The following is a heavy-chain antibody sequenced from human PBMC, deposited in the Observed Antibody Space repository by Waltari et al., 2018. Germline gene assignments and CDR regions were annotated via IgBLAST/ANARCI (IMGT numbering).Heavy chain of an antibody. CDR3: ASHLEDFYYYMDV. Sequence: EVQLVESGGGLVKSGGSLRLSCAASGFSFNAYTMNGVRQTPEKGLEWVSSIGRSSTYTYYADSVKGRFTISRDNAANSLYLEMNALRPEDTAVYYCASHLEDFYYYMDVWGKGTTVTVSS. CDR1: GFSFNAYT. V-gene: IGHV3-21*06. J-gene: IGHJ6*03. CDR2: IGRSSTYT.